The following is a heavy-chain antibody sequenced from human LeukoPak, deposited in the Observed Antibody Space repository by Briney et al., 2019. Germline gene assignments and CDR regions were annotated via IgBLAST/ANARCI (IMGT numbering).Heavy chain of an antibody. J-gene: IGHJ6*03. CDR3: ARDSSGKDLWLYYYYYMDV. V-gene: IGHV4-39*07. CDR2: IYYSGST. CDR1: GGSISSSSYY. Sequence: PSETLSLTCTVSGGSISSSSYYWGWIRQPPGKGLEWIGSIYYSGSTYYNPSLKSRVTISVDTSKNQFSLKLSSVTAADTAVYYCARDSSGKDLWLYYYYYMDVWGKGTTVTVSS. D-gene: IGHD5-18*01.